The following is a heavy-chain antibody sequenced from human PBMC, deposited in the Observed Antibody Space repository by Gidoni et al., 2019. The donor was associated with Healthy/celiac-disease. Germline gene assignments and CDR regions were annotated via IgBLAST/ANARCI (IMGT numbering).Heavy chain of an antibody. Sequence: EVQLVESGGGLVQPGGSLRLSCAASGFTFSSYWMSWVRQAPGKGLEWVANIKQDGSEKYYVDSVKGRFTISRDNAKNSLYLQMNSLRAEDTAVYYCASESLTYSSSWSGYWGQGTLVTVSS. V-gene: IGHV3-7*01. D-gene: IGHD6-13*01. J-gene: IGHJ4*02. CDR2: IKQDGSEK. CDR1: GFTFSSYW. CDR3: ASESLTYSSSWSGY.